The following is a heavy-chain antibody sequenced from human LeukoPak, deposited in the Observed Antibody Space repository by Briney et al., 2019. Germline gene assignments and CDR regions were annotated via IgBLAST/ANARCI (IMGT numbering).Heavy chain of an antibody. CDR3: ARREPRGDGYNFRY. Sequence: GGSLRLSCAASGFTFSSYAMSWVRQMPGKGLEWMGIIYPGDSDTRYSPSFQGQVTISADKSISTAYLQWSSLKASDSAMYYCARREPRGDGYNFRYWGQGTLVTVSS. CDR1: GFTFSSYA. D-gene: IGHD5-24*01. J-gene: IGHJ4*02. V-gene: IGHV5-51*01. CDR2: IYPGDSDT.